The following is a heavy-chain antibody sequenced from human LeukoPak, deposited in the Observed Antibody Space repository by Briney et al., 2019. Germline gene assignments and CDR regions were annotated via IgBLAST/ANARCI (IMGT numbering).Heavy chain of an antibody. Sequence: SETLSLTCSVSGVSISSSSYYWGWIRQPPGKGLEWIGSIYHSGSTYYNPSLKSRVTISVDTSKNQFSLKLSSVTAADTAVYYCARDSHYGDAEYFQHWGQGTLVTVSS. D-gene: IGHD4-17*01. J-gene: IGHJ1*01. CDR3: ARDSHYGDAEYFQH. V-gene: IGHV4-39*07. CDR1: GVSISSSSYY. CDR2: IYHSGST.